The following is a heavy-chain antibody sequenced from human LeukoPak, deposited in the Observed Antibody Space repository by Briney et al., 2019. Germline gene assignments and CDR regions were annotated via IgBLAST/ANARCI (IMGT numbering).Heavy chain of an antibody. D-gene: IGHD5-12*01. CDR3: ASRNSGYDWLGDAFDI. CDR2: ISYDGSNK. CDR1: GFTFSSYA. J-gene: IGHJ3*02. V-gene: IGHV3-30-3*01. Sequence: PGGSLRLSCAASGFTFSSYAMHWVRQAPGKGLEWVAVISYDGSNKYYADSVKGRFTISRDNSKNTLYLQMNSLRAEDTAVYYCASRNSGYDWLGDAFDIWGQGTMVTVSS.